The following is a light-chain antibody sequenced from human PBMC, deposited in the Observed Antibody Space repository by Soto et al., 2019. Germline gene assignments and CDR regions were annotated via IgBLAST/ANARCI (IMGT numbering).Light chain of an antibody. CDR3: QQYNSYPYT. Sequence: DIQMTQSPSTLSASVGDRVTITCRASQSISGWLAWYQRKPGKAPNLLIYKASSLQSAVPSRFSGSGSGTEFTLTISSLQPDDSATYYCQQYNSYPYTFGQGTKLEIK. CDR1: QSISGW. V-gene: IGKV1-5*03. J-gene: IGKJ2*01. CDR2: KAS.